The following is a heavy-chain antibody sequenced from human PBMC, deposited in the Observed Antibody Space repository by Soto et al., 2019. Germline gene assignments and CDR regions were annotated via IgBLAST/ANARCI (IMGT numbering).Heavy chain of an antibody. CDR1: GFTFSSYA. Sequence: LRLSCAASGFTFSSYAMSWVRQAPGKGLEWVSAISGSGGSTYYADSVKGRFTISRDNSKNTLYPQMNSLRAEDTAVYYCAKDRSTYYLVPPFDSWGQGTLVTVSS. V-gene: IGHV3-23*01. CDR2: ISGSGGST. CDR3: AKDRSTYYLVPPFDS. D-gene: IGHD3-10*01. J-gene: IGHJ5*01.